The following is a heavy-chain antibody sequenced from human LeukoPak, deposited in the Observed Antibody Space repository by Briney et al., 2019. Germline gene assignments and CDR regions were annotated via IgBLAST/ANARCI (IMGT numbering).Heavy chain of an antibody. V-gene: IGHV3-11*06. CDR3: ARVGFATHYYMDV. CDR1: GFSVSDYS. Sequence: GGSLRLSCAASGFSVSDYSISWIRQSPGKGPEWISYVMSGRGSTNYADSVKGRFTISRDNAKNSLYLQMNSLRAEDTALYYCARVGFATHYYMDVWGKGTTVTVSS. J-gene: IGHJ6*03. CDR2: VMSGRGST. D-gene: IGHD3-10*01.